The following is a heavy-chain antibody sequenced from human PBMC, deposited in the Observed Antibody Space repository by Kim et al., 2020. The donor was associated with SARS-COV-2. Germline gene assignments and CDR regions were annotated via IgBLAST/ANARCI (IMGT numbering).Heavy chain of an antibody. D-gene: IGHD4-17*01. Sequence: SLKSRVTISVDTSKNQFSLKLSSVTAADTAVYYCARVGDDYGEIANWFDPWGQGTLVTVSS. V-gene: IGHV4-30-2*05. J-gene: IGHJ5*02. CDR3: ARVGDDYGEIANWFDP.